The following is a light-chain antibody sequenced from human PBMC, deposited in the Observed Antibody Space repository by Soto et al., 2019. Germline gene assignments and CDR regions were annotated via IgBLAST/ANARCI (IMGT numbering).Light chain of an antibody. Sequence: DIVMTQSPHSLAVSLGERATINCKSSQSVLYSSNNKNYLAWYQQKPGQPPKLLIYWASTRESGVPDRFSGSGSGTDFTLTISSLQAEDVAVYYCQQYYTTPPMYTFGQGTKLEIK. CDR2: WAS. V-gene: IGKV4-1*01. J-gene: IGKJ2*01. CDR1: QSVLYSSNNKNY. CDR3: QQYYTTPPMYT.